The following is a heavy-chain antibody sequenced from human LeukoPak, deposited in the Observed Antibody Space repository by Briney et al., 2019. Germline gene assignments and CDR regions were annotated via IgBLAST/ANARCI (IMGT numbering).Heavy chain of an antibody. V-gene: IGHV4-34*12. Sequence: SSETLSLTCAVYGGSFSGCSWTWIRQPPGKGLEWIGEIIHSGSTNYNPSLKSRVTISVDTSKNQFSLKLSSVTAAETAVYYCARKWDAFDIWGQGTMVTVSS. CDR1: GGSFSGCS. J-gene: IGHJ3*02. CDR2: IIHSGST. D-gene: IGHD1-26*01. CDR3: ARKWDAFDI.